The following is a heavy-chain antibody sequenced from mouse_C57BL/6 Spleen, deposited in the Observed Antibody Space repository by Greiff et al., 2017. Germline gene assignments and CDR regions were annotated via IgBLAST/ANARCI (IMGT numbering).Heavy chain of an antibody. CDR3: ANGHGWGFAY. CDR1: GYSFTGYY. D-gene: IGHD2-2*01. J-gene: IGHJ3*01. V-gene: IGHV1-43*01. Sequence: EVQLQQSGPELVKPGASVKISCKASGYSFTGYYMHWVKQSSEKSLEWIGEINPSTGGTSYNQKFKGKATLTVDKSSSTAYMQLKSLTSEDSAVYYCANGHGWGFAYWGEGTLVTVSA. CDR2: INPSTGGT.